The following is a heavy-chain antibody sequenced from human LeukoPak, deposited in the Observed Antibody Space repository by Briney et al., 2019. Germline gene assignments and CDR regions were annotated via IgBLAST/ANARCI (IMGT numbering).Heavy chain of an antibody. V-gene: IGHV4-4*07. D-gene: IGHD3-16*01. CDR2: IYTSGST. CDR3: ARDRYDYVPGAYFDY. J-gene: IGHJ4*02. Sequence: SETLSLTCTVSGGSISSYYWSWIRQPAGKGLEWIGRIYTSGSTNYNPSLKSRVTMSVDTSKHQFSLKLSSVTAADTAVYYCARDRYDYVPGAYFDYWGQGTLVTVSS. CDR1: GGSISSYY.